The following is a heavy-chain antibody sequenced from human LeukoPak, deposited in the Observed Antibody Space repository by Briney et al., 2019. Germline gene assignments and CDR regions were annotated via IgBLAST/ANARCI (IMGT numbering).Heavy chain of an antibody. D-gene: IGHD3-22*01. CDR1: GYTFTGYY. CDR2: INPNSGGT. V-gene: IGHV1-2*02. Sequence: ASVKVSCKASGYTFTGYYMHWVRQAPGQGLEWMGWINPNSGGTNYAQKFQGRVTMTRDTSISTAYMELSGLRSDDTAVYYCARDVRGITMIHWFDPWGQGTLVTVSS. CDR3: ARDVRGITMIHWFDP. J-gene: IGHJ5*02.